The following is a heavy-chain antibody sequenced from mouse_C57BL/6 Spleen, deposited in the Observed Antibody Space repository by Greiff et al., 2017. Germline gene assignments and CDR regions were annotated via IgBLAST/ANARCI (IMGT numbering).Heavy chain of an antibody. CDR2: IYPGDGDT. Sequence: QVQLQQSGPELVKPGASVKISCKASGYAFSSSWMNWVKQRPGKGLEWIGRIYPGDGDTNYNGKVKGKATRTADKSSSTAYMQLSSLTSEDSAVYFCARGGTDYAMDYWGQGTSVTVSS. CDR1: GYAFSSSW. D-gene: IGHD4-1*01. V-gene: IGHV1-82*01. CDR3: ARGGTDYAMDY. J-gene: IGHJ4*01.